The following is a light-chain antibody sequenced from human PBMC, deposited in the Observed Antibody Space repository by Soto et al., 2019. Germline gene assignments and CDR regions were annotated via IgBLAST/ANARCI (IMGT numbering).Light chain of an antibody. CDR2: DAS. CDR3: QQYNNWPLT. Sequence: EIVMTQSPATLSVSPEDRATLSCRASQSVDNDLAWYQQKPGQPPRLLIYDASTRATGIPARFSGSQSGTEFTLTISSLLSEDFAVYFCQQYNNWPLTFGGGTKVETK. J-gene: IGKJ4*01. CDR1: QSVDND. V-gene: IGKV3D-15*01.